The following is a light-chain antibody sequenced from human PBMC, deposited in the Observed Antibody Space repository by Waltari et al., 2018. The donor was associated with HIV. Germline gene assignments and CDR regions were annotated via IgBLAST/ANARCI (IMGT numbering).Light chain of an antibody. CDR3: STYTRIDFLV. V-gene: IGLV3-21*01. CDR2: GVS. Sequence: SYLLTQPPSIPAAPGKTAKITCGGHNIGTRDAHWYQQKAGPAPQLIIYGVSHRSSGIYPCFSSTQAGNTASLTIAGLQSGDEADYYCSTYTRIDFLVFGSGTKLTVL. CDR1: NIGTRD. J-gene: IGLJ2*01.